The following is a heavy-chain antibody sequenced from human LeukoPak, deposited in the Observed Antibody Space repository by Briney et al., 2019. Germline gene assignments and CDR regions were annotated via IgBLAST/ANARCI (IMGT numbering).Heavy chain of an antibody. V-gene: IGHV4-34*01. Sequence: PSETLSLTCAVYGGSFSGYYWSWIRQPPGKGLEWIGEINHSGSTNYNPSLKSRVTISVDTSKNQFSLKLSSVTAADTAVYYCARDPNLGAFDIWGQGTMVTVSS. CDR2: INHSGST. CDR1: GGSFSGYY. D-gene: IGHD7-27*01. J-gene: IGHJ3*02. CDR3: ARDPNLGAFDI.